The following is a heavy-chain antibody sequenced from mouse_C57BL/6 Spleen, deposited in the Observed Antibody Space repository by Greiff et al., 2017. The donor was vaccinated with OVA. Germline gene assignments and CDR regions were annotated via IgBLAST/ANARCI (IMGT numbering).Heavy chain of an antibody. CDR1: GYTFTDYN. CDR2: INPNNGGT. J-gene: IGHJ2*01. CDR3: ARRDGSSPYYFDY. D-gene: IGHD1-1*01. V-gene: IGHV1-18*01. Sequence: VQLKQSGPELVKPGASVKIPCKASGYTFTDYNMDWVKQSHGKSLEWIGDINPNNGGTIYNQKFKGKATLTVDKSSSTAYMELRSLTSEDTAVYYCARRDGSSPYYFDYWGQGTTLTVSS.